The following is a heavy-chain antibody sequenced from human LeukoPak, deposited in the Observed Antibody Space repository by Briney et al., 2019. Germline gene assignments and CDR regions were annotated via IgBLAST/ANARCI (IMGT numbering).Heavy chain of an antibody. J-gene: IGHJ6*03. V-gene: IGHV1-8*01. CDR1: GYTFTSYD. CDR2: MNPNSGNT. Sequence: ASVKVSCKASGYTFTSYDINWVRQATGQGLEWMGWMNPNSGNTGYAQKFQGRVTMTRNTSISTAYMELSSLRSEDTAVYYCAREVFYRVGQQLVRGREYYYYYYMDVWGKGTTVTVSS. CDR3: AREVFYRVGQQLVRGREYYYYYYMDV. D-gene: IGHD6-13*01.